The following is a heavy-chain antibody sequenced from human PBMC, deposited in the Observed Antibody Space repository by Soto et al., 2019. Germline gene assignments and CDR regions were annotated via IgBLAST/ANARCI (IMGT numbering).Heavy chain of an antibody. CDR3: ARWARFLEGYYGMDV. V-gene: IGHV1-69*06. Sequence: QVQLVQSGAEVKKPGSSVKVSCKASGGTFSSYAISWVRQAPGQGLEWMGGMIPIFGTANYAQKFQGRVTITADKSTSTAYLELSSLRSEDTAVYYCARWARFLEGYYGMDVWGQGTTVTVSS. J-gene: IGHJ6*02. CDR2: MIPIFGTA. CDR1: GGTFSSYA. D-gene: IGHD3-3*01.